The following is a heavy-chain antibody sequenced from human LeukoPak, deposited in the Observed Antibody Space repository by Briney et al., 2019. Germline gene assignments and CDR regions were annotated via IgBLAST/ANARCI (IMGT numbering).Heavy chain of an antibody. J-gene: IGHJ2*01. CDR1: GFSFSNYG. CDR2: IRSTSSNT. Sequence: GGSLRLSCAASGFSFSNYGMTWVRQAPGKGLEWVSSIRSTSSNTYYADSVRGRFTISRDNTKNSLYLQMNSLRAEDTAVYYCARVEIAGAGDFWYFNLWGRGTQVTFSS. CDR3: ARVEIAGAGDFWYFNL. V-gene: IGHV3-21*01. D-gene: IGHD6-13*01.